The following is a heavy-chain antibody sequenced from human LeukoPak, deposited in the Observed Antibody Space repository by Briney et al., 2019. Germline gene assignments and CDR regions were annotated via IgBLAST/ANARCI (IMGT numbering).Heavy chain of an antibody. CDR2: FDPEDGET. CDR1: GYTLTELS. D-gene: IGHD6-13*01. V-gene: IGHV1-24*01. Sequence: ASVKVSCKASGYTLTELSMHWVRHAPGKGLEWMGGFDPEDGETIYAQKFQGRVTMTEDTSTDTAYMEPSSLRSEDTAVYYCATDSSSWYFDYWGQGTLVTVSS. J-gene: IGHJ4*02. CDR3: ATDSSSWYFDY.